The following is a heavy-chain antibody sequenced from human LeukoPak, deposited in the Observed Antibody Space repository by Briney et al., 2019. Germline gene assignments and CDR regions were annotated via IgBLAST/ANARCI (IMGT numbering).Heavy chain of an antibody. CDR3: AKDPPKVVFAFDI. J-gene: IGHJ3*02. CDR1: GFTFSSYA. Sequence: GGSLRLSCAASGFTFSSYAMSWVRQAPGKGLEWVSVIYSGGSTYYADSVKGRFTISRDNPKNTLYLQMNSLRAEDTAVYYCAKDPPKVVFAFDIWGQGTMVTVSS. D-gene: IGHD3-22*01. CDR2: IYSGGST. V-gene: IGHV3-23*03.